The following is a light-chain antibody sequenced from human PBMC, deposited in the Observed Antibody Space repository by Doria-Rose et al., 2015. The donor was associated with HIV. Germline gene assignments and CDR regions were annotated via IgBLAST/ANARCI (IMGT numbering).Light chain of an antibody. Sequence: TQSPETLSVSPGESATLSCRASQSVSTDLAWYQHKPGQPPRLLIWGASTRATGSPARFSGSGSGTEFTLTISSLQSEDFAIYFCHQYNDWPTFGQGTRLDIK. CDR2: GAS. J-gene: IGKJ5*01. V-gene: IGKV3-15*01. CDR3: HQYNDWPT. CDR1: QSVSTD.